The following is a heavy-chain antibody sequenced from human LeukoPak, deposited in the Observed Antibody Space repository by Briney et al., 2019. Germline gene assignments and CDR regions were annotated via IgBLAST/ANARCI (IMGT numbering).Heavy chain of an antibody. CDR1: GGSISSYY. J-gene: IGHJ4*02. D-gene: IGHD3-10*01. Sequence: SETLSLTCTVSGGSISSYYWSWIRQPPGKGLEWIGYIYYSGSTNYNPSLKSRVTISVDTSKNQISLKLSSVTAADTAVYYCAREAYGSGSYYDFDYWGQGTLVTVSS. CDR2: IYYSGST. CDR3: AREAYGSGSYYDFDY. V-gene: IGHV4-59*01.